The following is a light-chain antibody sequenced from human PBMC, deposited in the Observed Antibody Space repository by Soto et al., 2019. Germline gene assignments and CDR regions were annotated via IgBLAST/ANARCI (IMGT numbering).Light chain of an antibody. V-gene: IGKV1-39*01. J-gene: IGKJ1*01. Sequence: DIEMTQSPSSLSASVGDRVTLTCRASQSISSYLNWYQQKPGKAPELLIYAASSLQSGVPSRFSGSGSGTDFTLTISSLQPEDFATYYCQQSYSTPTFGEGTKVEIK. CDR2: AAS. CDR1: QSISSY. CDR3: QQSYSTPT.